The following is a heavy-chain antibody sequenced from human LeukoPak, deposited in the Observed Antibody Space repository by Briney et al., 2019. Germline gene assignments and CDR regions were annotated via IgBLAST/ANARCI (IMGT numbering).Heavy chain of an antibody. V-gene: IGHV3-48*03. D-gene: IGHD3-22*01. Sequence: PGGPLRLSCAASGFTLYSYEMNWVRQAPGKGLEWVSYISSSGSTIYYADSVKGRFTISRDNAKNSLYLQMNSLRAEDTAVYYCARDVLYYYDSSGYGGDYWGQGTLVTVSS. CDR2: ISSSGSTI. CDR1: GFTLYSYE. CDR3: ARDVLYYYDSSGYGGDY. J-gene: IGHJ4*02.